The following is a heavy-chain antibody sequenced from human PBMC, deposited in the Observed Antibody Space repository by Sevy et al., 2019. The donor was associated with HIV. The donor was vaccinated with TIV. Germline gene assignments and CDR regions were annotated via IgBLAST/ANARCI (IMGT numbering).Heavy chain of an antibody. D-gene: IGHD1-26*01. V-gene: IGHV1-8*01. Sequence: ASVKVSCKASGYTFTSYDINWVRQATGQGLEWMGWMNPNSGNSGYAQKFQGRVTMTRNTSISTAYMELSSLRSEDTAVYYCARWDENYYYYYGMDVWGQGTTVTVSS. CDR3: ARWDENYYYYYGMDV. CDR2: MNPNSGNS. J-gene: IGHJ6*02. CDR1: GYTFTSYD.